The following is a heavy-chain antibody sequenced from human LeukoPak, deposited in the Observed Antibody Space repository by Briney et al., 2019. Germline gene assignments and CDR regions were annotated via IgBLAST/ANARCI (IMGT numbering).Heavy chain of an antibody. D-gene: IGHD2-2*01. J-gene: IGHJ6*02. V-gene: IGHV3-11*01. CDR3: AREGVCSSTSCPTKRRAWYYYYYGMDV. CDR1: GFTFSDYY. Sequence: GGSLRLSCAASGFTFSDYYMSWIRQAPGKGLEWVSYISSSGSTIYYADSVKGRFTISRDNAKNSLYLQMNSLRAEDTAVYYCAREGVCSSTSCPTKRRAWYYYYYGMDVWGQGTTVTVSS. CDR2: ISSSGSTI.